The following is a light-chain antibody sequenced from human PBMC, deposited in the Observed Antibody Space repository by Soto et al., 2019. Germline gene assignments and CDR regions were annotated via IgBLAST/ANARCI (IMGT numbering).Light chain of an antibody. V-gene: IGLV2-14*01. CDR1: SSDVGGYNY. Sequence: QSALTQPASVSGSPGQSITISCTGTSSDVGGYNYVSWYQQHPAKAPKLMIYEVSNRPSGFSHRFSGSKSGNTASLTISGLQAEDEADYYCFSYTTSSTLVFGGGTKVTVL. J-gene: IGLJ3*02. CDR2: EVS. CDR3: FSYTTSSTLV.